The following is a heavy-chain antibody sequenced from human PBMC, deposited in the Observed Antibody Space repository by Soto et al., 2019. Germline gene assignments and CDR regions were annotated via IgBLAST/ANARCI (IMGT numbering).Heavy chain of an antibody. J-gene: IGHJ4*02. CDR1: GGSISSGGYY. CDR2: IFYSGST. V-gene: IGHV4-31*01. Sequence: QVQLQESGPGLVKPSQTLSLTCTVSGGSISSGGYYWSWIRQHPGKGLEWIGYIFYSGSTYYNPSLKRQVTMSVDTSNNQFSLKPSSVTAADNAVYYCETYGSGSYKPTTFDYWGQGTEVTVYS. D-gene: IGHD3-10*01. CDR3: ETYGSGSYKPTTFDY.